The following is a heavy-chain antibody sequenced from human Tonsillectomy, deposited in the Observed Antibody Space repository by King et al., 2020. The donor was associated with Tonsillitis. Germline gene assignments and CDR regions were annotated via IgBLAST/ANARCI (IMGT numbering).Heavy chain of an antibody. CDR1: GGSLSGYY. CDR3: ARGLGRPGHGDYSGNWFDP. CDR2: INHSGST. V-gene: IGHV4-34*01. J-gene: IGHJ5*02. Sequence: VQLQQWGAGLLKPSETLSLTCAVFGGSLSGYYWSWIRQPPGKGLEWIGEINHSGSTNYNPSLKSRVTISVDTSKNQFSLKLSSVTAADTAVYYCARGLGRPGHGDYSGNWFDPWGQGTLVTVSS. D-gene: IGHD4-17*01.